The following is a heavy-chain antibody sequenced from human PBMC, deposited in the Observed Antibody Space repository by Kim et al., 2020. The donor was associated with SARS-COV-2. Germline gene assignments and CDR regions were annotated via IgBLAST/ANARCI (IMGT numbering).Heavy chain of an antibody. CDR2: IWYDGSNK. V-gene: IGHV3-33*01. J-gene: IGHJ4*02. Sequence: GGSLRLSCAASGFTFSSYGMHWVRQAPGKGLEWVAVIWYDGSNKYYADSVKGRFTISRDNSKNTLYLQMNSLRAEDTAVYYCARGGPPYYDSSGYYPRGGYFDYWGQGTLVTVSS. D-gene: IGHD3-22*01. CDR1: GFTFSSYG. CDR3: ARGGPPYYDSSGYYPRGGYFDY.